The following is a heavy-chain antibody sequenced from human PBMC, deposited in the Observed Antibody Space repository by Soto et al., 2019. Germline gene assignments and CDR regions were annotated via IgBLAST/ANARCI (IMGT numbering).Heavy chain of an antibody. V-gene: IGHV3-7*03. CDR1: GFRFRDYW. J-gene: IGHJ5*02. CDR2: IKQDQSDK. Sequence: GGSLRLSCAVSGFRFRDYWMSWVRQAPGKGLEWVANIKQDQSDKYYVDSVKGRFTISRDNAKNALYLQMNSLRVEDTAVYYCAAYCYTMTCTHFHGYSWGQGTQVTVSS. CDR3: AAYCYTMTCTHFHGYS. D-gene: IGHD3-16*02.